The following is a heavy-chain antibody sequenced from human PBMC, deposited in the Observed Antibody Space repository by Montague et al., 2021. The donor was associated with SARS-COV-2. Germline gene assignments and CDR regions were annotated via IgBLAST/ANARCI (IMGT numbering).Heavy chain of an antibody. V-gene: IGHV4-61*02. CDR1: GGSISSGSYY. Sequence: TLSLTCTVSGGSISSGSYYWSWIRQRAGKGLEWIGRIYTSGSTNYNPSLKSRVTISVDTSKNQFSPKLSSVTAADAAAYYCARADFWSGYLYFDYWGQGTLVTVSS. CDR2: IYTSGST. J-gene: IGHJ4*02. D-gene: IGHD3-3*01. CDR3: ARADFWSGYLYFDY.